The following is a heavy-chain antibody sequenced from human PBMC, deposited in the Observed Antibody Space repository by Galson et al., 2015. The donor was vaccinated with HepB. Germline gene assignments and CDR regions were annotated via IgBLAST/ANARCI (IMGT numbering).Heavy chain of an antibody. CDR2: ISAYNGNT. CDR3: ARAGGYGYGDYLHWFDP. V-gene: IGHV1-18*01. D-gene: IGHD4-17*01. J-gene: IGHJ5*02. Sequence: SVKVSCKASGYTFTSYGISWVRQAPGQGLEWMGWISAYNGNTNYAQKLQGRVTMTTDTSTSTAYMELRSLRSDDTAVYYCARAGGYGYGDYLHWFDPWGQGTLVTVSS. CDR1: GYTFTSYG.